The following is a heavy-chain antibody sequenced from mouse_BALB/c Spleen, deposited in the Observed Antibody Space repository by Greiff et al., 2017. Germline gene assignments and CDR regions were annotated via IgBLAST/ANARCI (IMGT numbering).Heavy chain of an antibody. J-gene: IGHJ4*01. V-gene: IGHV5-6-5*01. CDR1: GFSLSSYA. D-gene: IGHD1-1*01. CDR3: ARGGGLQRGYAMDY. Sequence: EVPLVESGGGLVKPGGSRKLPCAASGFSLSSYALPWVRQTPEKRLEWVASISSGGSTYYPAGVKARFTISRDNTRNILYRQMSSLRSEDTAMYYCARGGGLQRGYAMDYWGQGTSVTVSS. CDR2: ISSGGST.